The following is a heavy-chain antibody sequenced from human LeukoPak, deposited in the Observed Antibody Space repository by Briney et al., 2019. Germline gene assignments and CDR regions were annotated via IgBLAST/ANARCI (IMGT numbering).Heavy chain of an antibody. CDR3: ARDLGQWLRRRRGLDY. J-gene: IGHJ4*02. Sequence: GGSLRLSCAASGFTFSSYWMHWVRQAPGKGLVWVSRINSDGSSTTYADSVKGRFTISSDNAKNTLYLQMSSLRAEGTAVYYCARDLGQWLRRRRGLDYWGQGTLVTVSS. CDR2: INSDGSST. V-gene: IGHV3-74*01. D-gene: IGHD5-12*01. CDR1: GFTFSSYW.